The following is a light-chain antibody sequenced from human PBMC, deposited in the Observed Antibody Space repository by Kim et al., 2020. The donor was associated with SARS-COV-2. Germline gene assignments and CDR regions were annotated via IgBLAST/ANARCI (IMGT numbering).Light chain of an antibody. CDR2: DNN. V-gene: IGLV1-44*01. CDR1: SSNIGINT. J-gene: IGLJ3*02. Sequence: GQRVTVSCSGRSSNIGINTVNWYQQLPGTAPNLLVYDNNQRPSGVPGRFSGSKSGTSVSLLISGLQSEDEADYFCAAWDETLKGWVFGGGTQLTVL. CDR3: AAWDETLKGWV.